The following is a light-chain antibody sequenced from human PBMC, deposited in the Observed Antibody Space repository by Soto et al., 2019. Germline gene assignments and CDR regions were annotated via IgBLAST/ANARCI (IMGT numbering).Light chain of an antibody. CDR1: QSIADW. V-gene: IGKV1-5*03. CDR2: KAS. CDR3: QQYVAYLLT. J-gene: IGKJ4*01. Sequence: DIHMTQSPSTLSASVGDRVTIPCRASQSIADWLAWYQQKPGKAPKLLIYKASTLESGVPSRFSGSGSGTEFTLTISSLQPDDFATYSCQQYVAYLLTFGGGTKVDIK.